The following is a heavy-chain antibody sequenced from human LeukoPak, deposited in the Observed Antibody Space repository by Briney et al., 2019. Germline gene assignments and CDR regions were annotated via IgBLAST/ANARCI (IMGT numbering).Heavy chain of an antibody. V-gene: IGHV3-23*01. CDR1: GFTFSSYG. CDR2: ITNGAGDA. Sequence: GGSLRLSCAASGFTFSSYGMSWVRQAPGKGLEWVSGITNGAGDAYYADSVKGRFTISRDNSKNTLYLQMNSLRAEDTALYYCARRIEVAGITIDYGLDVWGQGTTVTVSS. D-gene: IGHD6-19*01. CDR3: ARRIEVAGITIDYGLDV. J-gene: IGHJ6*02.